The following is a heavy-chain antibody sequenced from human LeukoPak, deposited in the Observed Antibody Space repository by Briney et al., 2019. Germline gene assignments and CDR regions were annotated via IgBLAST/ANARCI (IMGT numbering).Heavy chain of an antibody. CDR1: GGTFSSYA. D-gene: IGHD6-19*01. CDR3: ARIGYSSGWYGPYDY. Sequence: SVKVSCKASGGTFSSYAISWVRQAPGQGLEWTGRIIPILGIANYAQKFQGRVTITADKSTSTAYMELSSLRSEDTAVYYCARIGYSSGWYGPYDYWGQGTLVTVSS. V-gene: IGHV1-69*04. CDR2: IIPILGIA. J-gene: IGHJ4*02.